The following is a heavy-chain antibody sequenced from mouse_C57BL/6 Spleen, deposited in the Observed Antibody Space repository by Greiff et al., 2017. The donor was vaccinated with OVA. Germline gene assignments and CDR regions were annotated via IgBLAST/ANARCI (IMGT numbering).Heavy chain of an antibody. Sequence: VQLQQPGAELVMPGASVKLSCKASGYTFTSYWMHWVKQRPGQGLEWIGEIDPSDSYTNYNQKFKGKSTLTVDKSSSTAYMQLSSLTSEDSAVYYCARSDITTVVADYWGQGTTLTVSS. CDR1: GYTFTSYW. V-gene: IGHV1-69*01. CDR3: ARSDITTVVADY. D-gene: IGHD1-1*01. J-gene: IGHJ2*01. CDR2: IDPSDSYT.